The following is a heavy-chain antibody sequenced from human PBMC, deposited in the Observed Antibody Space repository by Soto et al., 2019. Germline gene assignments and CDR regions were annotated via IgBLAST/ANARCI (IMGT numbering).Heavy chain of an antibody. CDR3: ARERYTQVVTSLRNQPGKYFQH. V-gene: IGHV4-34*01. J-gene: IGHJ1*01. CDR1: GGSFSGYY. Sequence: QVQLQQWGAGLLKPSETLSLTCAVYGGSFSGYYWSWIRQPPGKGLEWIGEINHSGSTNYNPSLKSRVTISVDTSKNQFSLKLSSVTAADTAVYYCARERYTQVVTSLRNQPGKYFQHWGQGTLVTVSS. D-gene: IGHD6-13*01. CDR2: INHSGST.